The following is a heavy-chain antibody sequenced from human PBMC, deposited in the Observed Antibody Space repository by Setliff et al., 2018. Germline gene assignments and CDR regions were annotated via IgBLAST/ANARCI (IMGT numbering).Heavy chain of an antibody. CDR1: GFTFSYYG. V-gene: IGHV3-48*01. CDR3: ASNPRKGRSGGYFYDDPYYYYMDV. D-gene: IGHD1-26*01. CDR2: ISSRSDII. Sequence: GGSLRLSCAASGFTFSYYGIHWVRQAPGKGLEWVSYISSRSDIIYYADSVKGRFTISRDNAKNSLYLRLNSLRAEDTAVYYCASNPRKGRSGGYFYDDPYYYYMDVWGKGTTVTVSS. J-gene: IGHJ6*03.